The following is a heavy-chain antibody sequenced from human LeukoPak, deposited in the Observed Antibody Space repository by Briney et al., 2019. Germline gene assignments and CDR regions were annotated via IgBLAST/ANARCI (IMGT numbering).Heavy chain of an antibody. CDR2: IYYSGST. J-gene: IGHJ5*02. Sequence: SETLSLTCTVSGGSISSYYWSWIRQPPGKGLEGIGYIYYSGSTNYNPSLTSRVIISVDTSKNQFSLKLSSVTAADTAVYYCARHLGYCSTTSCYPWFDPWGQGTLVTVSS. CDR3: ARHLGYCSTTSCYPWFDP. D-gene: IGHD2-2*01. V-gene: IGHV4-59*01. CDR1: GGSISSYY.